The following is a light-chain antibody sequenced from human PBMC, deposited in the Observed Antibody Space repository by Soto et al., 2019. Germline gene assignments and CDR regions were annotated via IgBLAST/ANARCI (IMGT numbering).Light chain of an antibody. CDR2: EVS. CDR1: SSDVGGYNY. Sequence: QSVLTQPASVSGSPGQSITISCTGTSSDVGGYNYVSWYQHHPGKAPKLIIFEVSDRPSGVSNRFSGSKSDDTASLTISGLHAEDEADYYCSSYTSSTTLYVFGSGTKLTVL. CDR3: SSYTSSTTLYV. V-gene: IGLV2-14*01. J-gene: IGLJ1*01.